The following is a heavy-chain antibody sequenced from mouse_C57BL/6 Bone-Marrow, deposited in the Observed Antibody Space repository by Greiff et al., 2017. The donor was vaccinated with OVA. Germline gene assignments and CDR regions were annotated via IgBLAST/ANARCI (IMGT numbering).Heavy chain of an antibody. CDR3: ARDGYYFLFAY. D-gene: IGHD2-3*01. J-gene: IGHJ3*01. V-gene: IGHV5-17*01. CDR1: GFTFSDYG. CDR2: ISSGSSTI. Sequence: EVQVVESGGGLVKPGGSLKLSCAASGFTFSDYGMHWVRQAPEKGLEWVAYISSGSSTIYYADTVKGRFTISRDNAKNTLFLQMTSLRSEDTAMYYCARDGYYFLFAYWGQGTLVTVSA.